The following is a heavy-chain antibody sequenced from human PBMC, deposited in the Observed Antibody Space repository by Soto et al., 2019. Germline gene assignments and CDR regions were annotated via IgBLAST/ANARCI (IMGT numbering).Heavy chain of an antibody. CDR2: INHSGST. J-gene: IGHJ2*01. CDR1: GGSFSGYY. CDR3: ARGPGYSSGRRRNWYFDL. Sequence: QVQLQQWVAGLLKPSETLSLTCAVYGGSFSGYYWSWIRQPPGKGLEWIGEINHSGSTNYNPSLKSRVTISVDTSKNQFSLKLSSVTAADTAVYYCARGPGYSSGRRRNWYFDLWGRGTLVTVSS. D-gene: IGHD6-19*01. V-gene: IGHV4-34*01.